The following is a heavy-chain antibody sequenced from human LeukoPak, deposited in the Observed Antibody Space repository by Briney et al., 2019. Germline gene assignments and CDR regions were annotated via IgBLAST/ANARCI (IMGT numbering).Heavy chain of an antibody. D-gene: IGHD6-13*01. CDR1: GGTFSSYA. Sequence: ASVKVSCKASGGTFSSYAISWVRQAPGQGLEWMGGIIPIFGTANYAQKFQGRVTITADESTSTAYMELSSLRSEDTAVYYCARFGTAAADLLDYWGQGTLVTVSS. V-gene: IGHV1-69*13. CDR3: ARFGTAAADLLDY. J-gene: IGHJ4*02. CDR2: IIPIFGTA.